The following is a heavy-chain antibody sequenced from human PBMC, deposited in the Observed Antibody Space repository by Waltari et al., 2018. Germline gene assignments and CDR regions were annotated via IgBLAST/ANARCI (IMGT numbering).Heavy chain of an antibody. CDR3: AREREERFHRTPNFDI. V-gene: IGHV4-4*07. CDR1: GGSISSYY. D-gene: IGHD3-3*01. CDR2: IYTSGST. Sequence: QVQLQESGPGLVKPSETLSLTCTVSGGSISSYYWSWIRQPAGKGLEWIGRIYTSGSTNANPSLKSRVTMSVDTSKNQFSLKLSSVTAADTAVYYCAREREERFHRTPNFDIWGQGTMVTVSS. J-gene: IGHJ3*02.